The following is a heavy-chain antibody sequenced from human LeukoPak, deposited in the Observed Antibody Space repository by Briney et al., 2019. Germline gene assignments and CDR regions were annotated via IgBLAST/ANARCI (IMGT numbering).Heavy chain of an antibody. D-gene: IGHD7-27*01. V-gene: IGHV4-59*10. J-gene: IGHJ4*02. CDR2: ISTSGST. Sequence: SETLSLTCAVYGGSFSGYYWSWIRQPPGKGLEWIGRISTSGSTDYNPSLKSRVTISVDMSKNQFSLKLSSVTAADTAVYYCAMGGGLGIVDYWGQGTLVTVSS. CDR1: GGSFSGYY. CDR3: AMGGGLGIVDY.